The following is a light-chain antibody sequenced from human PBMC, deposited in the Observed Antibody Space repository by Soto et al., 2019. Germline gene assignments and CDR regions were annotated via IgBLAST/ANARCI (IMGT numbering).Light chain of an antibody. CDR1: SSDVGGYNY. CDR2: DVS. V-gene: IGLV2-14*01. Sequence: QSALTQPASVSGSPGQSITVSCTGTSSDVGGYNYVSWYQQHPGKAPKLMIYDVSNRPSGVSNRFSGSKSGNTASLNISGLQAEDEADYYGSSYTSSSQAYVFGTGTKVTVL. J-gene: IGLJ1*01. CDR3: SSYTSSSQAYV.